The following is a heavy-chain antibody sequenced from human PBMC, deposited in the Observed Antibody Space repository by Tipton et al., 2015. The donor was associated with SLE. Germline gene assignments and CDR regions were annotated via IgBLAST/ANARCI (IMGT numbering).Heavy chain of an antibody. CDR1: GGSISIHY. V-gene: IGHV4-4*07. Sequence: TLSLTCTVSGGSISIHYWSWTRQPAGKGLELIGRIYTSGSTNYNPSLKSRVTMSVDTSKNQFSLKLGTVTAADTAIYYCARVRSGSGWYEGAFEIWGQGTMVTVSS. CDR3: ARVRSGSGWYEGAFEI. J-gene: IGHJ3*02. CDR2: IYTSGST. D-gene: IGHD6-19*01.